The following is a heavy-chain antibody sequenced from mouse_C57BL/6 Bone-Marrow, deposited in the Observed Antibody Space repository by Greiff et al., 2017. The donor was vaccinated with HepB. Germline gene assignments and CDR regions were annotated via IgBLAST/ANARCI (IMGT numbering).Heavy chain of an antibody. V-gene: IGHV1-61*01. J-gene: IGHJ4*01. Sequence: QVQLQQPGAELVRPGSSVKLSCKASGYTFTSYWMDWVKQRPGQGLEWIGNIYPSDSETHYNQKFKDKATLTVDKSSSTAYMQLSSLTSEDSAVYYCARGIYAMDYWGQGTSVTVSS. CDR3: ARGIYAMDY. CDR1: GYTFTSYW. CDR2: IYPSDSET.